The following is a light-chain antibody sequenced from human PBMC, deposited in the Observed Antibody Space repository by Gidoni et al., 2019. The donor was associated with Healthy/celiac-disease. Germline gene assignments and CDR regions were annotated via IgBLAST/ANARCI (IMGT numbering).Light chain of an antibody. J-gene: IGKJ2*01. CDR1: QSVSSN. CDR2: GAS. CDR3: QQYNNWQYT. Sequence: VMTQSPATLSVSPGERATLSCRASQSVSSNLAWYQQKPGQAPRLLIYGASTRATDIPARFSGSGSGTEFTLTISSLQSEDFAVYYCQQYNNWQYTFGQGTKLEIK. V-gene: IGKV3-15*01.